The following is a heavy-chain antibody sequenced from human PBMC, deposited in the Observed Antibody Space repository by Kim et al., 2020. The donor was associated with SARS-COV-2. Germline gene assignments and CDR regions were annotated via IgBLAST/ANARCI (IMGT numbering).Heavy chain of an antibody. CDR1: GFTFSSYA. CDR2: ISGSGGST. CDR3: AKDWGWSHDILTHPFDY. D-gene: IGHD3-9*01. Sequence: GGSLRLSCAASGFTFSSYAMSWVRQAPGKGLEWVSAISGSGGSTYYADSVKGRFTISRDNSKNTLYLQMNSLRAEDTAVYYCAKDWGWSHDILTHPFDYWGQGTLVTVSS. V-gene: IGHV3-23*01. J-gene: IGHJ4*02.